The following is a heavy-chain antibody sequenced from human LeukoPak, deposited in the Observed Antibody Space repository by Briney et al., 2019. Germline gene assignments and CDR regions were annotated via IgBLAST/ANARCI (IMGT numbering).Heavy chain of an antibody. V-gene: IGHV1-18*01. Sequence: ASVKVSCKASGYTFTSNGISWVRQAPGQGLEWMGWISAYNGNTNYAQKLQGRVTMTTDTSTSTAYMELRSLRSDDTAVYYCARDCGYCSSTSCYCGFDIWGQGTMVTVSS. CDR3: ARDCGYCSSTSCYCGFDI. CDR2: ISAYNGNT. CDR1: GYTFTSNG. J-gene: IGHJ3*02. D-gene: IGHD2-2*01.